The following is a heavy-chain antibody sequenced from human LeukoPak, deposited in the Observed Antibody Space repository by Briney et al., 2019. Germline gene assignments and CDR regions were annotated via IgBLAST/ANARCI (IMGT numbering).Heavy chain of an antibody. D-gene: IGHD2-2*01. CDR1: GYTFTSYG. Sequence: ASVKVSCKASGYTFTSYGISWARQAPGQGLEWMGWISAYNGNTNYAQKLQGRVTMTTDTSTSTAYMELRSLRSDDTAVYYCARDTGAVVPAAKFDYWGQGTLVTVSS. CDR3: ARDTGAVVPAAKFDY. J-gene: IGHJ4*02. V-gene: IGHV1-18*01. CDR2: ISAYNGNT.